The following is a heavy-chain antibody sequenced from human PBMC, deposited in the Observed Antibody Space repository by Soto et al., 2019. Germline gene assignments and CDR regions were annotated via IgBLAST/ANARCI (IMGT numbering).Heavy chain of an antibody. Sequence: SETLSLTCTVSGGSISSYYWSWIRQPPGKGLEWIGYIYYSGSTNYNPSLKSRVTISVDTSKNQFSLKLSSVTAADTAVYYCARLNRPPAPRMTTVTTFWFDPWGQGTLVTVSS. CDR3: ARLNRPPAPRMTTVTTFWFDP. CDR2: IYYSGST. V-gene: IGHV4-59*08. J-gene: IGHJ5*02. CDR1: GGSISSYY. D-gene: IGHD4-17*01.